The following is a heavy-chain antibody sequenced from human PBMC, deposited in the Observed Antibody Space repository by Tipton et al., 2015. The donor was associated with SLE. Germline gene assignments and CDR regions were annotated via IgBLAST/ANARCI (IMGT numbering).Heavy chain of an antibody. V-gene: IGHV3-7*01. CDR3: ASASHDLSGYSFDY. CDR2: IKRDGSER. CDR1: GVSISSHY. J-gene: IGHJ4*02. D-gene: IGHD3-9*01. Sequence: GLVKPSETMSLTCSVSGVSISSHYWSWIRQPPGKGLEWVANIKRDGSERFYVDSVRGRFTISRDNAKNSVYLQMNSLRVEDTAVYYCASASHDLSGYSFDYWGQGTLVTVSS.